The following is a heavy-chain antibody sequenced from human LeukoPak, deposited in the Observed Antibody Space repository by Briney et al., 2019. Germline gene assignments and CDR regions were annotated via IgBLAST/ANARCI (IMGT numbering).Heavy chain of an antibody. CDR2: IWYDGSNK. Sequence: GGSLRLSCAASGFTFSSYGMHWVRQAPGKGLEWVSVIWYDGSNKYYADSVKGRFTISRDNSKNTLYLQMNSLRAEDTAVYYCARDPGIAAAGYAFDIWGQGTMVTVSS. V-gene: IGHV3-33*01. CDR1: GFTFSSYG. J-gene: IGHJ3*02. D-gene: IGHD6-13*01. CDR3: ARDPGIAAAGYAFDI.